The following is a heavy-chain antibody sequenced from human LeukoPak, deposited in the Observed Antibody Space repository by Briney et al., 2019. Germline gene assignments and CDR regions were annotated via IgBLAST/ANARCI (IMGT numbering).Heavy chain of an antibody. CDR3: ARLVVVTAMLDY. Sequence: SETLSLTCTVSGGSISSSSYYWGWIRQPPGKGLEWIGSIYYSGSTYYNPSLKSRVTISVDTSKNQFSLKLSSVTAADTAVYYCARLVVVTAMLDYWGQGTLVTVSS. J-gene: IGHJ4*02. V-gene: IGHV4-39*01. CDR2: IYYSGST. CDR1: GGSISSSSYY. D-gene: IGHD2-21*02.